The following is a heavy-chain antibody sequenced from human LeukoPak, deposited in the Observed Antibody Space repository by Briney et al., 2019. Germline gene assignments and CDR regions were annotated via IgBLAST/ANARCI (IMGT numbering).Heavy chain of an antibody. D-gene: IGHD3-10*01. J-gene: IGHJ6*03. CDR3: ARGGRYYGSGSYSMDV. CDR2: INPNSGGT. Sequence: ASVKVSFKASGYTFTGYYMHWVRQAPGQGLEWMGWINPNSGGTNYAQKFQGRVTMTRDTSISTAYMELSRLRSDDTAVYYCARGGRYYGSGSYSMDVWGKGTTVTVSS. V-gene: IGHV1-2*02. CDR1: GYTFTGYY.